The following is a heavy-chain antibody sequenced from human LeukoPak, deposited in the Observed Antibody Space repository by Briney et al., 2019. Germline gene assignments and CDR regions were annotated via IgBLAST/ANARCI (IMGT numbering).Heavy chain of an antibody. CDR3: ARLLMTNIVLF. D-gene: IGHD2/OR15-2a*01. CDR2: ISYAGST. J-gene: IGHJ4*02. CDR1: GDSVSRNGFY. Sequence: PSETLSLTGAVSGDSVSRNGFYWGWVRQSPGMGLEWVGSISYAGSTYYNPSLRSRITLSLAASKNQFSLRLTSVTAADTGIYYCARLLMTNIVLFWGRGTPVAVSS. V-gene: IGHV4-39*01.